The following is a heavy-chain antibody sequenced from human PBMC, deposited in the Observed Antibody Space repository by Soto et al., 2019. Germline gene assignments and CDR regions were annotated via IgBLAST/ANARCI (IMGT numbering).Heavy chain of an antibody. CDR1: GFTFSSSW. CDR2: IKQDGSEK. J-gene: IGHJ4*02. D-gene: IGHD4-17*01. CDR3: ARGGRPMKPTVTTKPYDY. Sequence: EVQLVESGGGLVQPGGSLRLSCAASGFTFSSSWMSWVRQAPGKGLEWVANIKQDGSEKYYVDSVKGRFTISRDNAKNSLYLQMNSRRAEDTAVYYCARGGRPMKPTVTTKPYDYWGQRTLVTVSS. V-gene: IGHV3-7*04.